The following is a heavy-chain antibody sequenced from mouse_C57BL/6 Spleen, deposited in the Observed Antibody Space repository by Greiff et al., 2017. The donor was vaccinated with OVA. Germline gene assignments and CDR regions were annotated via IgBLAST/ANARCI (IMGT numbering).Heavy chain of an antibody. V-gene: IGHV2-3*01. CDR3: AKGGDDGYPWAMDY. CDR2: IWGDGST. J-gene: IGHJ4*01. D-gene: IGHD2-3*01. Sequence: VKLMESGPGLVAPSQSLSITCTVSGFSLTSYGVSWVRQPPGKGLEWLGVIWGDGSTNYHSALISRLSISKDNSKRQVFLKLNSLQTDDTATYYCAKGGDDGYPWAMDYWGQGTSVTVSS. CDR1: GFSLTSYG.